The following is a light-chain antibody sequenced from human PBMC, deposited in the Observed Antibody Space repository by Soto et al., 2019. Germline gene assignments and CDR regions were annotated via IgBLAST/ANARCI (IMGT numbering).Light chain of an antibody. Sequence: DIQMTQSPSTLSASVGDRVTITCRASQSISSWLAWYQQKPGKAPKLLIYDASSLESGVPSRFSGSGSGTEFTITISSLQLDDFATYYCQQYHSYSGYTFGQGTKLEIK. CDR2: DAS. CDR1: QSISSW. CDR3: QQYHSYSGYT. J-gene: IGKJ2*01. V-gene: IGKV1-5*01.